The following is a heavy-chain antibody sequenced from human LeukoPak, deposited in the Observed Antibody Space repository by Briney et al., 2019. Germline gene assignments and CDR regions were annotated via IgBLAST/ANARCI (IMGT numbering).Heavy chain of an antibody. Sequence: PGGALRLSCAASGFTFSGYWMQSVRQAPGKGLVWISRTKNDGTMTTYADSVKGQFTVSRDNAKNTLYLQMNSLRVEDTAVYYCAKSDWFDPWGQGTLVIVSS. CDR2: TKNDGTMT. CDR3: AKSDWFDP. J-gene: IGHJ5*02. CDR1: GFTFSGYW. V-gene: IGHV3-74*03.